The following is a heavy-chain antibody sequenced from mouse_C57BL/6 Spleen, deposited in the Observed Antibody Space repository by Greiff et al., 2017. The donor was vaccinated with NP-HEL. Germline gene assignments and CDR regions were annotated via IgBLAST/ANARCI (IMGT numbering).Heavy chain of an antibody. Sequence: VKLMESGPELVKPGASVKISCKASGYAFSSSWMNWVKQRPGKGLEWIGRIYPGDGDTNYNGKFKGKATLTADKSSSTAYMQLSSLTSEDSAVYFCARSHYYGSSYPDYWGQGTTLTVSS. D-gene: IGHD1-1*01. CDR2: IYPGDGDT. CDR1: GYAFSSSW. CDR3: ARSHYYGSSYPDY. V-gene: IGHV1-82*01. J-gene: IGHJ2*01.